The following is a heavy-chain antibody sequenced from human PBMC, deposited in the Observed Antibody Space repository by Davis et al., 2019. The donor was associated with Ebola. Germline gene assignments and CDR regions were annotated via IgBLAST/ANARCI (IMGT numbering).Heavy chain of an antibody. V-gene: IGHV3-30-3*01. CDR2: ISYDGSNK. J-gene: IGHJ3*02. Sequence: GESLKISCAASGFTFSSYAMHWVRQAPGKGLEWVAVISYDGSNKYYADSVKGRFTISRDNSKNTLYLQMNSLRAEDTAVYYCARDVLWGENAFDIWGQGTMVTVSS. CDR1: GFTFSSYA. CDR3: ARDVLWGENAFDI. D-gene: IGHD3-16*01.